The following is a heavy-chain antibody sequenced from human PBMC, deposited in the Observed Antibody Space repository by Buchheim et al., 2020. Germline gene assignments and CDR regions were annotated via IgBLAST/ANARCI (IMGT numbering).Heavy chain of an antibody. V-gene: IGHV1-2*04. CDR1: GYTFTGYY. J-gene: IGHJ6*02. D-gene: IGHD5-18*01. CDR3: AGDGHYGAGGYSYGYYYYGMDV. CDR2: INPNSGGT. Sequence: QVQLVQSGAEVKKPGASVKVSCKASGYTFTGYYMHWVRQAPGQGLEWMGWINPNSGGTNYAQKFQGWVTMTRDTSISPPNMELSRLRSDDTAVYYCAGDGHYGAGGYSYGYYYYGMDVWGQGTT.